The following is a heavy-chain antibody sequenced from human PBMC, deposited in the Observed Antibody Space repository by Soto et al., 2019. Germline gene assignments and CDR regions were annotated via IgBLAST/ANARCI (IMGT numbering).Heavy chain of an antibody. CDR1: GFTFSSYA. CDR3: AKSGFGAFGGVPTGCFDY. D-gene: IGHD3-16*01. J-gene: IGHJ4*02. CDR2: ISGSGGST. Sequence: EVQLVESGGGLVQPGGSLRLSCAASGFTFSSYAMSWVRQAPGKGLEWVSAISGSGGSTYYADSVKGRFTISRDNSKNTLYLQMNSLRAEDTAVYYCAKSGFGAFGGVPTGCFDYWGQGTLVTVSS. V-gene: IGHV3-23*04.